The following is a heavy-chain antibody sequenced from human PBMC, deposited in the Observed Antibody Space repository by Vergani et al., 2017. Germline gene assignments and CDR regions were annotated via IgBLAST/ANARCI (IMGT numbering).Heavy chain of an antibody. CDR3: AIARPTYDFWSGYYMG. V-gene: IGHV4-31*03. CDR2: IYYSGST. J-gene: IGHJ4*02. D-gene: IGHD3-3*01. CDR1: GGSISSGGYY. Sequence: QVQLQESGPGLVKPSQTLSLTCTVSGGSISSGGYYWSWIRQHPGKGREWIGYIYYSGSTYYNPSLKSRVTISVDTSKNQFSLKVSSVTAADTVVYDCAIARPTYDFWSGYYMGWGQGTLVTVSS.